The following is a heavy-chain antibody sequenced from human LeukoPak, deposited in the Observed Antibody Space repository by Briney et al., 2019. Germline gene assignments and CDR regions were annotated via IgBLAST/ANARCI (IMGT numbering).Heavy chain of an antibody. Sequence: SETPSLTCSFSGGSIRGGGYYWGWVRQPPGKGLEWIASLYSNGNTFYNPSLKSRVTISEESSKSQFSLKLRTVTAADTAVYFCWRAADHRGQGILVTVSS. J-gene: IGHJ4*02. D-gene: IGHD3-3*01. CDR1: GGSIRGGGYY. V-gene: IGHV4-39*05. CDR2: LYSNGNT. CDR3: WRAADH.